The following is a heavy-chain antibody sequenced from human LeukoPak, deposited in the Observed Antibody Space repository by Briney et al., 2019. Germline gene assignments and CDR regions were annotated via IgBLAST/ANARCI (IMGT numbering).Heavy chain of an antibody. V-gene: IGHV3-7*01. CDR1: GFTFSDYY. J-gene: IGHJ4*02. Sequence: GGSLRLSCAASGFTFSDYYMSWIRQAPGKGLEWVANIKHDGSEKYYVDSVKGRFTVSRDNAKNSLFLQMNSLRAEDTAVYYCGTRAYWGQGTLVTVSS. CDR2: IKHDGSEK. CDR3: GTRAY.